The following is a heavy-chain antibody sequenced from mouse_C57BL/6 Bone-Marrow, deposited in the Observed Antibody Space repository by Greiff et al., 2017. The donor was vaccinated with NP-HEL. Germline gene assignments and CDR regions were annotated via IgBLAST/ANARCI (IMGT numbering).Heavy chain of an antibody. CDR2: INPSSGYT. CDR3: ARENDYLFDY. Sequence: VQLQQSGAELARPGASVKMSCKASGYTFTSYTMHWVKQRPGQGLEWIGYINPSSGYTKYNQKFKDKATLTADKSSSTAYMQLSSLTSDDSAVYYCARENDYLFDYWGQGTTLTVSS. V-gene: IGHV1-4*01. CDR1: GYTFTSYT. J-gene: IGHJ2*01. D-gene: IGHD2-4*01.